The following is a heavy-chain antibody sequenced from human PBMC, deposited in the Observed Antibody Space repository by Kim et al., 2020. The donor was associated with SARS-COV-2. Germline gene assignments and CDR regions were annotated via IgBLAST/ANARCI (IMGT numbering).Heavy chain of an antibody. Sequence: SRVTISVDTSKNQFSLKLSSVTAADTAVYYCAREMIHYDILTGYWRWFDPWGQGTLVTVSS. D-gene: IGHD3-9*01. V-gene: IGHV4-34*01. CDR3: AREMIHYDILTGYWRWFDP. J-gene: IGHJ5*02.